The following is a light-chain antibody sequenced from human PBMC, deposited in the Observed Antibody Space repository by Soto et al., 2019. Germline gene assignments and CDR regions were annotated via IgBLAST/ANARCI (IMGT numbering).Light chain of an antibody. J-gene: IGKJ1*01. CDR3: QQLDSDPPWM. CDR2: LAS. Sequence: IHLTQSPSSLSASVGDRVTITCRASQDIRTYLAWYQQSPGRAPKLLIYLASNLHTGAPSRFSGSGSGTEFTLTISGLQPEDFATYYCQQLDSDPPWMFGQGTRVEIK. V-gene: IGKV1-9*01. CDR1: QDIRTY.